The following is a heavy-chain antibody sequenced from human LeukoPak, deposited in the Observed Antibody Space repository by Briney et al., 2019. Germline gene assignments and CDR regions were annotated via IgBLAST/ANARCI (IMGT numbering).Heavy chain of an antibody. Sequence: GGSLRLSCAASGFTFSSYAMSWVRQAPGKGLEWVSAISGSGGSTYYADSVKGRFTISRDNSKNTLYLQMNSLRAEDTAVYYCAKDPNYYGSGSGVLDYWGQGTLVTVSS. V-gene: IGHV3-23*01. CDR2: ISGSGGST. D-gene: IGHD3-10*01. CDR1: GFTFSSYA. J-gene: IGHJ4*02. CDR3: AKDPNYYGSGSGVLDY.